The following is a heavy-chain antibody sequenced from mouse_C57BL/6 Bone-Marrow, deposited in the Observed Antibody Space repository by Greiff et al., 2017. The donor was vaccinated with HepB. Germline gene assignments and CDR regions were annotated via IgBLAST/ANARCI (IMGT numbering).Heavy chain of an antibody. D-gene: IGHD1-1*01. CDR2: IDPETGGT. J-gene: IGHJ4*01. V-gene: IGHV1-15*01. CDR3: TREPTVVEDYSAMDY. CDR1: GYTFTDYE. Sequence: QVQLKESGAELVRPGASVTLSCKASGYTFTDYEMHWVKQTPVHGLEWIGAIDPETGGTAYNQKFKGKAILTADKSSSTAYMELRSLTSEDSAVYYCTREPTVVEDYSAMDYWGQGTSVTASS.